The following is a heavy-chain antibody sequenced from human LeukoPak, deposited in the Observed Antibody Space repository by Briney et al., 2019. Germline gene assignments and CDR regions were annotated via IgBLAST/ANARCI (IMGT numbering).Heavy chain of an antibody. Sequence: GGSLRLSCAASGFTFSSNAMSWVRQAPGKGLEWVSAISGSGGSTYYADSVKGRFTISRDNSKNTLFLQMNSLRAEDTAVYYCAKSTGGSYYYFDSWGQGTLVTVSS. D-gene: IGHD1-26*01. J-gene: IGHJ4*02. CDR1: GFTFSSNA. CDR2: ISGSGGST. V-gene: IGHV3-23*01. CDR3: AKSTGGSYYYFDS.